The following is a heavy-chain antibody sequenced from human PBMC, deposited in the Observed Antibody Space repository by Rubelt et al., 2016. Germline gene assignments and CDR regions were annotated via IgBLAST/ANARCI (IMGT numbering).Heavy chain of an antibody. CDR1: GGSISSSSYY. CDR2: IYYSGST. J-gene: IGHJ6*02. CDR3: ARGRMGFHYYYYGMDV. V-gene: IGHV4-39*07. D-gene: IGHD1-26*01. Sequence: QVQLQESGPGLVKPSQTLSLTCTVSGGSISSSSYYWGWIRQPPGKGLEWIGYIYYSGSTYYHPSLKSRVTISVDTSKNQFSLKLSSVTAADTAVYYCARGRMGFHYYYYGMDVWGQGTTVTVSS.